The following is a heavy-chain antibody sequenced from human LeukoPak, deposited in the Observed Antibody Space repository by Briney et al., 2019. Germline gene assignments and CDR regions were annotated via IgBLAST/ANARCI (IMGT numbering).Heavy chain of an antibody. CDR3: AKGSPTVSGGAFYI. Sequence: PGGSLRLSCAASGFTFDDYAMHWVRQAPGKGLEWVSGISWNSGSIGYADSVKGRFTISRDYAKNSLYLQMNSLRAEDTALYYCAKGSPTVSGGAFYIWGQGTMVTVSS. D-gene: IGHD4-17*01. V-gene: IGHV3-9*01. CDR2: ISWNSGSI. CDR1: GFTFDDYA. J-gene: IGHJ3*02.